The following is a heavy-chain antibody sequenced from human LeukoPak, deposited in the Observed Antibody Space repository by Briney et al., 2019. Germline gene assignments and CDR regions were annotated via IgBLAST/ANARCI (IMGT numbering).Heavy chain of an antibody. V-gene: IGHV3-15*01. Sequence: GGSLRLSCAASGFTFSNAWMSWVRQAPGKGLEWVGRIKSKTDGGTTDYAAPVKGRFTISRDDSKNTLYPQMNSLKTEDTAVYYCTTAPYYYGSAGSAFDIWGQGTMVTVSS. CDR2: IKSKTDGGTT. CDR3: TTAPYYYGSAGSAFDI. D-gene: IGHD3-10*01. J-gene: IGHJ3*02. CDR1: GFTFSNAW.